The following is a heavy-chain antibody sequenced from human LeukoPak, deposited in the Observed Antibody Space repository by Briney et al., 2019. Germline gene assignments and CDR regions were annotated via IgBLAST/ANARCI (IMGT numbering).Heavy chain of an antibody. CDR2: LTSSGAT. Sequence: PGGSRRLSGATSGFTLSIYAMSWVRQAPGKGLEWVSGLTSSGATSYAESVKGRLTIFRDNSRNTVYLQMNSLRAEATAVYYRARGRNGGYDGFDHWGQGTLVTVSS. CDR3: ARGRNGGYDGFDH. J-gene: IGHJ4*02. CDR1: GFTLSIYA. V-gene: IGHV3-23*01. D-gene: IGHD5-12*01.